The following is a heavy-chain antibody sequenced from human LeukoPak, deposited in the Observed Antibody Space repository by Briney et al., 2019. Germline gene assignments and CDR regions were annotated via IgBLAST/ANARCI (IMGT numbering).Heavy chain of an antibody. CDR2: ISASGGST. CDR1: GFNFSIYA. CDR3: AKGRSGSYSPTWDY. Sequence: PGGSLRLSCAVSGFNFSIYAMTWVRQAPGQGLEWVSFISASGGSTYYADSARGRFTISRDNSKNTLYLQMSSLRVVDTAIYYCAKGRSGSYSPTWDYWGQGTLVTVSS. V-gene: IGHV3-23*01. J-gene: IGHJ4*02. D-gene: IGHD1-26*01.